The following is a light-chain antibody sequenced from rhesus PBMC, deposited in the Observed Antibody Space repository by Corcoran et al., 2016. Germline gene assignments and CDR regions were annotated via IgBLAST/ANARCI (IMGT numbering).Light chain of an antibody. CDR2: LVS. Sequence: DIVMTQTPLSLSVTPGEPASISCRSSQSLLHSNRYTNLHWYLQKQGQSPPLLIYLVSSRASGVPARFSGSGSGTDFTLTVSRVEAEDVGVYACEQTLQAPFTFGPGTKLDIK. CDR3: EQTLQAPFT. J-gene: IGKJ3*01. CDR1: QSLLHSNRYTN. V-gene: IGKV2-78*01.